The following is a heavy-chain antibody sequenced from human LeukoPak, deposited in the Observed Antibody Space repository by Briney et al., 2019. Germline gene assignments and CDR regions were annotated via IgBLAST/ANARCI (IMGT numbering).Heavy chain of an antibody. V-gene: IGHV4-31*03. Sequence: PSETLSLTCTVSGGSISSGGYYWSWKRQHPGKGLEWIGYIYYSGSTYYNPSLKSRVTISVDTSKNQFSLKLSSVTAADTAVYYCARDSGGYYGMDVWGQGTTVTVSS. CDR2: IYYSGST. J-gene: IGHJ6*02. CDR3: ARDSGGYYGMDV. D-gene: IGHD2-15*01. CDR1: GGSISSGGYY.